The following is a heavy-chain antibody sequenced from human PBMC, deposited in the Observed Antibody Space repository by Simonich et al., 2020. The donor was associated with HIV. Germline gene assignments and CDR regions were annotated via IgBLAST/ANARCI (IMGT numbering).Heavy chain of an antibody. D-gene: IGHD2-15*01. CDR3: TTSYCSGGTCYWYFDL. V-gene: IGHV4-34*01. CDR2: INHSGTT. CDR1: GGSFSTYY. J-gene: IGHJ2*01. Sequence: QVQLQQWGAGLLKPSETLSLTCAVYGGSFSTYYWNWIRQSPGKGLEWIGEINHSGTTNYNPSLESRVTISLDTSKNHFSLKLNSVTAADTAVYYCTTSYCSGGTCYWYFDLWGRGTLVTVSS.